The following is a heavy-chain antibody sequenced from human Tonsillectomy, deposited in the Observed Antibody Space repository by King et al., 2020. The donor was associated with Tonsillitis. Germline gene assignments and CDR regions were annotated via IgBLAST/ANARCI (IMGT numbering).Heavy chain of an antibody. CDR1: GDTFSNSA. V-gene: IGHV1-69*04. CDR3: ARETLRGGVRGVPLFGSY. Sequence: QLVQSGAEVKKPGSSVKVSCKASGDTFSNSAISWVRQAPGQGLEWMGRIIPILDTAYYAQKFQGRLTITADKSTSTAYMELSSLKSEDTAEYYCARETLRGGVRGVPLFGSYWGQGTLIIVSS. J-gene: IGHJ4*02. CDR2: IIPILDTA. D-gene: IGHD3-10*01.